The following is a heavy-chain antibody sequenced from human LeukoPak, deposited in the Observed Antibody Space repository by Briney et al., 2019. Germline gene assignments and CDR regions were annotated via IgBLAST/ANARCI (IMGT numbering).Heavy chain of an antibody. Sequence: GGSLRLSCAASVFTFSSYTMNWLRQAPGKGLEWVSSVSGSSRHKYYADSVKGRFTISRDNAKNSLYLQMNSLRAEDTAVYYCARTANFAAGYYIDYCGQGTLVTVSS. V-gene: IGHV3-21*01. J-gene: IGHJ4*02. CDR1: VFTFSSYT. D-gene: IGHD6-13*01. CDR3: ARTANFAAGYYIDY. CDR2: VSGSSRHK.